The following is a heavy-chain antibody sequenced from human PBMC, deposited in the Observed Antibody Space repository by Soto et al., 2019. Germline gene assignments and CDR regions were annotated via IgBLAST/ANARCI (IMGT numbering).Heavy chain of an antibody. Sequence: ASVKVSCKTSGYTFSNYGITWVRQAPVQPLEWLGWISLYSDGTNYAQKFQGRVSMTTDTSTTTAYMELRSLRSDDTAVYYCARLVPGADACFGPWGQGNLVTVS. CDR3: ARLVPGADACFGP. CDR1: GYTFSNYG. CDR2: ISLYSDGT. J-gene: IGHJ5*02. V-gene: IGHV1-18*01. D-gene: IGHD2-2*01.